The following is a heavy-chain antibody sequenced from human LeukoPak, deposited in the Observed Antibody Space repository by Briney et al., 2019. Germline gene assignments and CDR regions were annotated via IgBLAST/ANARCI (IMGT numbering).Heavy chain of an antibody. D-gene: IGHD6-13*01. J-gene: IGHJ4*02. Sequence: SVKVSCKASGYTFTCYYMHWVRQAPGQGLEWMGGIIPIFGTANYAQKFQGRVTITADESTSTAYMELSSLRSEDTAVYYCAILGPGIAAADKLMIFDYWGQGTLVTVSS. CDR1: GYTFTCYY. V-gene: IGHV1-69*13. CDR2: IIPIFGTA. CDR3: AILGPGIAAADKLMIFDY.